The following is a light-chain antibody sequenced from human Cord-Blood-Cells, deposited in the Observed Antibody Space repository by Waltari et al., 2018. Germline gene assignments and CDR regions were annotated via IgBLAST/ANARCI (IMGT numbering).Light chain of an antibody. J-gene: IGKJ4*01. CDR1: HSLVYSDGNTY. CDR3: MQGTHWPLT. CDR2: KVS. V-gene: IGKV2-30*01. Sequence: DVVMTQSPLSLPVTLGQPASISCRSSHSLVYSDGNTYFNCFQQRPGQSPRRLIYKVSNRDSGVPDRFSGSGSGTDFTLKISRVEAEDVGVYYCMQGTHWPLTFGGGTKVEIK.